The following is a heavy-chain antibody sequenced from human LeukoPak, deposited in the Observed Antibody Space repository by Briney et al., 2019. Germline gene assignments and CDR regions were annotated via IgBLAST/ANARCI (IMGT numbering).Heavy chain of an antibody. CDR2: ISGSGGST. CDR3: ATQPGEWELLTYFDY. V-gene: IGHV3-23*01. D-gene: IGHD1-26*01. J-gene: IGHJ4*02. CDR1: GFTFSSGS. Sequence: PGGSLRLSCAASGFTFSSGSMNWVRQAPGKGLEWVSAISGSGGSTYYADSVKGRFTISRDNSKNTLYLQMNSLRAEDTAVYYCATQPGEWELLTYFDYWGQGTLVTVSS.